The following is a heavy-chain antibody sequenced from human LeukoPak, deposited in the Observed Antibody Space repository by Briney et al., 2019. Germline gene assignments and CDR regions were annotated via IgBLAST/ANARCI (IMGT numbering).Heavy chain of an antibody. CDR3: ARLIKKRYEYCSSYYYYGMDV. J-gene: IGHJ6*02. D-gene: IGHD6-6*01. CDR2: ISAYNGNT. CDR1: GYTFTSYG. Sequence: GASVKVSCKASGYTFTSYGISWVRQAPGQGLEWMGWISAYNGNTNYAQKLQGRVTMTTDTSTSTAYMELRSLRSDDTAVYYCARLIKKRYEYCSSYYYYGMDVWGQGTTVTVSS. V-gene: IGHV1-18*01.